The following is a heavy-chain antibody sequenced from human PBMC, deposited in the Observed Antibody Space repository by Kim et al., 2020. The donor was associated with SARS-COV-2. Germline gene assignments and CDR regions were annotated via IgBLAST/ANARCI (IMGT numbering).Heavy chain of an antibody. Sequence: SETLSLTCTVSGGSISSGGYYWSWIRQHPGKGLEWIGYIYYSGSTYYNPSLKSRVTISVDTSKNQFSLKLSSVTAADTAVYYCARVRGYSGYGMTTTQNWFDPWGQGTLVTVSS. CDR3: ARVRGYSGYGMTTTQNWFDP. D-gene: IGHD5-12*01. V-gene: IGHV4-31*03. CDR2: IYYSGST. CDR1: GGSISSGGYY. J-gene: IGHJ5*02.